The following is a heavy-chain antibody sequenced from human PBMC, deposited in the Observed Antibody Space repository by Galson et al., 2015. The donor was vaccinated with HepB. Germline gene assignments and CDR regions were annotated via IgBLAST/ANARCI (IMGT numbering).Heavy chain of an antibody. CDR2: IIPIFGTA. J-gene: IGHJ2*01. V-gene: IGHV1-69*13. CDR3: AREGGGCSGGSCYSGWYFDL. D-gene: IGHD2-15*01. CDR1: GGTFSSYA. Sequence: SVKVSCKASGGTFSSYAISWVRQAPGQGLEWMGGIIPIFGTANYAQKFQGRVTITADESTSTAYMELSSLRSEDTAVYYCAREGGGCSGGSCYSGWYFDLWGRGTLVTVSS.